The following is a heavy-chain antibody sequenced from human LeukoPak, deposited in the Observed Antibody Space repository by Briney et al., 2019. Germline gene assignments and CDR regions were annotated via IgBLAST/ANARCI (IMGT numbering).Heavy chain of an antibody. V-gene: IGHV3-30*02. CDR1: GFLFRSNG. Sequence: GGSLRLSCEASGFLFRSNGMHWVRQAPGKGLEWVAFIRSDGNVTKYLDSIKGRFTISRDNSKNILYLQLNDVRPDDTAVYFCAKDHGFWSGFLFWGQGTPVTVSS. J-gene: IGHJ4*02. D-gene: IGHD3-3*01. CDR3: AKDHGFWSGFLF. CDR2: IRSDGNVT.